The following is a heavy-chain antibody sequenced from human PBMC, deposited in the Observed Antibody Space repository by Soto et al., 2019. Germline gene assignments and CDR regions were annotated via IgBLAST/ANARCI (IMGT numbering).Heavy chain of an antibody. J-gene: IGHJ5*02. Sequence: KTSETLSLTCTVSGGSITSHYWSWIRQPPGKGLEWIGYIYYGGSTNYNPSLKSRVTISVDTSKNQFSLRLSSVTAADTAMYYCAREGAPSGSWWGSWFDPWGQGTLVTVSS. CDR3: AREGAPSGSWWGSWFDP. CDR1: GGSITSHY. CDR2: IYYGGST. V-gene: IGHV4-59*11. D-gene: IGHD6-13*01.